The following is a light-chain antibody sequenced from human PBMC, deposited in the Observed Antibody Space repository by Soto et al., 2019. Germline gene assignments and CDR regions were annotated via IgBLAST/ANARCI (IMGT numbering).Light chain of an antibody. Sequence: DIQMTQSPSSLSASIGDRVTITCRASQGISTYLAWYQQKPGKVPALLIYGASTLQSGVPSRLSGSGSGTDFTLTISSLQPEDVATYYCQRYNSAPLTFGPGTKVDIK. CDR1: QGISTY. CDR2: GAS. CDR3: QRYNSAPLT. J-gene: IGKJ3*01. V-gene: IGKV1-27*01.